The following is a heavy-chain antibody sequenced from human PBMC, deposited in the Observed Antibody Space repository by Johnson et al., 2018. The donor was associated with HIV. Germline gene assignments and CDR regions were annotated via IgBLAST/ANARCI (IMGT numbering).Heavy chain of an antibody. CDR1: GFTFNDNW. V-gene: IGHV3-7*01. CDR3: ARVAPFYYYGSPYLVGKSGFDV. D-gene: IGHD3-22*01. J-gene: IGHJ3*01. CDR2: IKQDGREK. Sequence: VQLVESGGGLVQPGGSLRLSCAASGFTFNDNWMGWVRQTPGKGLEWVANIKQDGREKYYVDSVKGRFTISRDNAKNSLYLQMNNLRAEDTAIYYCARVAPFYYYGSPYLVGKSGFDVWGQGTMVSVSS.